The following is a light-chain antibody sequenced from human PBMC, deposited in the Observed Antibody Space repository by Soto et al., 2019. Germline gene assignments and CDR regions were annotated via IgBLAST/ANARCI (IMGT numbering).Light chain of an antibody. CDR2: GVS. CDR3: QQYNNWPPTWT. J-gene: IGKJ1*01. V-gene: IGKV3-15*01. Sequence: EIVLTQSPGTLSVSPGEGATLSCRASQSVSSKLAWFQQKPGQAPSLLIYGVSTRATGVPVRFSGSGSGTESTLTISSLQSEDFAVYYCQQYNNWPPTWTFGRGTKVDIK. CDR1: QSVSSK.